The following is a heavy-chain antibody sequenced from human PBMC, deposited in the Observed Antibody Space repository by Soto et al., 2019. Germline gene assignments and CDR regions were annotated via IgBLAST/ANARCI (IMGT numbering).Heavy chain of an antibody. V-gene: IGHV3-33*01. CDR1: GFTFSSYG. CDR2: IWYDGSNK. D-gene: IGHD3-10*01. Sequence: QVQLVESGGGVVQPGRSLRLSCAASGFTFSSYGMHWVRQAPGKGLEWVAVIWYDGSNKYYADSVKGRFTISRDNSKNTLYLQMNSLRAEDTAVYYCASLYGSGSRWGQGTLVTVSS. CDR3: ASLYGSGSR. J-gene: IGHJ4*02.